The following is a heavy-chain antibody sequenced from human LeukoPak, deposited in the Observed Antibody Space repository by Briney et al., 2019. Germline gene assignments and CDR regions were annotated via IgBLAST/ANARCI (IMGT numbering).Heavy chain of an antibody. Sequence: SETLSLTCAVYGGSFSGYYWSWIRQPPGKGLEWIGEINHSGSTNYNPSLKNRVTISVDTSKNQFSLKLSSVTAADTAVYYCARDTPLTKSGMDVWGQGTTVTVSS. D-gene: IGHD2-15*01. CDR1: GGSFSGYY. CDR2: INHSGST. J-gene: IGHJ6*02. V-gene: IGHV4-34*01. CDR3: ARDTPLTKSGMDV.